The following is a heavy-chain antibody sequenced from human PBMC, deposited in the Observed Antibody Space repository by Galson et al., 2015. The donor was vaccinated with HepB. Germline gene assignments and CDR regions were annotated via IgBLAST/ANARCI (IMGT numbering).Heavy chain of an antibody. CDR1: GYTLTELS. D-gene: IGHD5-12*01. J-gene: IGHJ4*02. CDR2: FDPEDGET. V-gene: IGHV1-24*01. Sequence: SVKVSCKVSGYTLTELSMHWVRQAPGKGLEWMGGFDPEDGETIYAQKFQGRVTMTEDTSTDTAYMELSSLRSEDTAVYYCASRPGKGWLRLGDDYWGQGTLVTVSS. CDR3: ASRPGKGWLRLGDDY.